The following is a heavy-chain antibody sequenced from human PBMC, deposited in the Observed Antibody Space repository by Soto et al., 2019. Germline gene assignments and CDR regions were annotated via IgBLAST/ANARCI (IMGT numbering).Heavy chain of an antibody. CDR2: IYPGDSDT. D-gene: IGHD2-8*01. J-gene: IGHJ4*02. Sequence: GESLKISCNGSGYSFSTSWIAWVRQMPGKGLEWMGIIYPGDSDTRYTPSFQGQATISVDKSVSTAYLQWSSLKASDTAMYYCARGKYCTNGACYFYDHWGQGTLVTVSS. CDR3: ARGKYCTNGACYFYDH. CDR1: GYSFSTSW. V-gene: IGHV5-51*01.